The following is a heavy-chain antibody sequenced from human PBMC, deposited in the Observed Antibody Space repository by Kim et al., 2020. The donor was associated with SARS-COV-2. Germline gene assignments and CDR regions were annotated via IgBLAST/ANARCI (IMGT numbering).Heavy chain of an antibody. Sequence: NTGYAQKYQGRVTMTRNTSISTAYMELRSLRSEDTAVYYCARSPDRLLDYWGQGTLVTVSS. V-gene: IGHV1-8*01. CDR2: NT. CDR3: ARSPDRLLDY. J-gene: IGHJ4*02. D-gene: IGHD5-12*01.